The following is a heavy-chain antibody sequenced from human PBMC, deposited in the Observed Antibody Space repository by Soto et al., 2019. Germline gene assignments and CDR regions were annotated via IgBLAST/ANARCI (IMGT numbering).Heavy chain of an antibody. Sequence: QVQLQESGPGLVKPSQTLSLTCTVSGGSISSGDYYWSWIRQPPGKGLGWIGYIYYSGSTYYNPSLKSRVTISVDTSKNQFSLKLSSVTAADTAVYYCARDHSYCSSTSCYSGYGMDVWGQGTTVTVSS. V-gene: IGHV4-30-4*01. CDR1: GGSISSGDYY. J-gene: IGHJ6*02. CDR2: IYYSGST. CDR3: ARDHSYCSSTSCYSGYGMDV. D-gene: IGHD2-2*01.